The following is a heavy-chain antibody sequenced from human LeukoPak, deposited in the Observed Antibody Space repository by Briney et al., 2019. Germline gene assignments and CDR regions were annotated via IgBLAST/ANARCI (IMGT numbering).Heavy chain of an antibody. CDR1: GFTFSSYW. Sequence: PGGSLTLSCAASGFTFSSYWMSWLRQAPGKGLEGWANIKQGKSEKNYVDSVKGRFTISRDNAKNSVLLQMDSLRAEDTAVYYCARDDGYGSGSLNPYYYYGMDVWGKGTTVTVSS. J-gene: IGHJ6*04. D-gene: IGHD3-10*01. V-gene: IGHV3-7*03. CDR3: ARDDGYGSGSLNPYYYYGMDV. CDR2: IKQGKSEK.